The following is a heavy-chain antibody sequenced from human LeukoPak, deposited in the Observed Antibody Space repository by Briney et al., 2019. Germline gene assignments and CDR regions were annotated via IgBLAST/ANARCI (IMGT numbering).Heavy chain of an antibody. CDR3: ARDAPGYTALDY. V-gene: IGHV3-74*01. D-gene: IGHD5-18*01. CDR1: GFTFSIYW. Sequence: GGSLRLSCAASGFTFSIYWMHWVRQPPGKGLVSVSRINSDGSSTSYADSVKGRFTISRDNAKNTLYLQMNSLRVEDTALYYCARDAPGYTALDYWGQGSLVTVSS. CDR2: INSDGSST. J-gene: IGHJ4*02.